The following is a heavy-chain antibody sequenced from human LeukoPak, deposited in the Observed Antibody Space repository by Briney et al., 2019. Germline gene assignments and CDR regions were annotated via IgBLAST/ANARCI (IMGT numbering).Heavy chain of an antibody. J-gene: IGHJ4*02. CDR3: ARDSGYSGYSDY. CDR1: GFTCSDYY. Sequence: KPGGSLRLSCAASGFTCSDYYMSWIRQATGKGLEWVSYISSSSSYTDYADSVKGRFTISRDNGKNSLNLQMNSLRAEDTAVYYCARDSGYSGYSDYWGQGTLVTVSS. CDR2: ISSSSSYT. V-gene: IGHV3-11*05. D-gene: IGHD5-12*01.